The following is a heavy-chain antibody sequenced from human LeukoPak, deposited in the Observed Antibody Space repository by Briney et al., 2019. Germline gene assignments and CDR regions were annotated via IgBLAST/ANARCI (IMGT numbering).Heavy chain of an antibody. CDR1: GGSISSYY. CDR2: IYYSGST. CDR3: ARDLDYYDSSGYPDAFDI. V-gene: IGHV4-59*01. J-gene: IGHJ3*02. Sequence: SETLSLTCTVSGGSISSYYWSWVRQPPGKGLEWIGYIYYSGSTNYNPSLKSQVTISVDTSKNQFSLKVTSVTAADTAVYYCARDLDYYDSSGYPDAFDIWGQGTMVTVSS. D-gene: IGHD3-22*01.